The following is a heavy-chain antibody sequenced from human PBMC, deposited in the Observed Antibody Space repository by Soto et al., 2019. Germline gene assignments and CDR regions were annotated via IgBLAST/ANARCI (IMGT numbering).Heavy chain of an antibody. CDR3: AKDPPISCSTNGVCPRDEMDV. V-gene: IGHV3-23*01. CDR2: ISGTSGHT. D-gene: IGHD2-8*01. CDR1: GFHFDRYP. J-gene: IGHJ6*02. Sequence: QTGGSLRLSCAASGFHFDRYPMSWVRQAPGKGLEWVSSISGTSGHTYYADSVRGRFTISRENSKNTLFLQMSSLRAEDTAVYYCAKDPPISCSTNGVCPRDEMDVWGQGTTVTVPS.